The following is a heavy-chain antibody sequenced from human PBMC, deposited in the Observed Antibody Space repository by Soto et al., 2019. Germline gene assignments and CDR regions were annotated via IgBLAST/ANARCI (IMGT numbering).Heavy chain of an antibody. Sequence: GGPVKVSRKASGGTLSSYAISWGRQAPGQRREWMGGIIPIFGTANYAQKFQGRVTITADESTSTAYMELSSLRSEDTAVYYCARDLRGVDQLLPNWFDPWGQGTLVTVSS. CDR3: ARDLRGVDQLLPNWFDP. CDR1: GGTLSSYA. D-gene: IGHD2-2*01. CDR2: IIPIFGTA. J-gene: IGHJ5*02. V-gene: IGHV1-69*13.